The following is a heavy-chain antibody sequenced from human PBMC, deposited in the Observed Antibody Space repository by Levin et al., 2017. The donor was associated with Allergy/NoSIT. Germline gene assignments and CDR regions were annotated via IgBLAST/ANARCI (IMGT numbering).Heavy chain of an antibody. D-gene: IGHD1-1*01. CDR2: IYDSAD. CDR1: GGTMSNYY. V-gene: IGHV4-4*08. J-gene: IGHJ4*02. Sequence: SETLSLTCAVSGGTMSNYYWSWVRQPPGKGLEWVGYIYDSADSYNPALRRRRTLTVDTYTRKFSLKLTTVTAADTAVYCCARYSWSRLDLWGQGTLVTVSA. CDR3: ARYSWSRLDL.